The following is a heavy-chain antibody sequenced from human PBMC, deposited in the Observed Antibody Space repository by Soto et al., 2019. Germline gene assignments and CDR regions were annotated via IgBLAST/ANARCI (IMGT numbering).Heavy chain of an antibody. CDR1: GYSFTSYW. CDR3: ARGGYYDSSGSWFDP. J-gene: IGHJ5*02. CDR2: IDPSDSYT. D-gene: IGHD3-22*01. V-gene: IGHV5-10-1*01. Sequence: PGESLKISCKGSGYSFTSYWISWVRQMPGKGLEWMGRIDPSDSYTNYSPSFQGHVTISADKSISTAYLQWSSLKASDTAMYYCARGGYYDSSGSWFDPWGQGTLVTVSS.